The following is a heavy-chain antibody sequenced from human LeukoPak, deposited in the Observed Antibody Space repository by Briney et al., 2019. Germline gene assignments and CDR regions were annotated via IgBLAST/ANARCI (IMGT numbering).Heavy chain of an antibody. CDR3: ASSTYNYDYALDV. J-gene: IGHJ6*02. D-gene: IGHD5-24*01. CDR1: GFTFSSYA. V-gene: IGHV3-23*01. Sequence: GGSLRLSCAASGFTFSSYAITWVRQAPGKGLEWVSAVSSNGAKTYYADSVKGRFTISRDNYKNMVFLQMNSLRAEDTAVYYCASSTYNYDYALDVWGQGTTVTVSS. CDR2: VSSNGAKT.